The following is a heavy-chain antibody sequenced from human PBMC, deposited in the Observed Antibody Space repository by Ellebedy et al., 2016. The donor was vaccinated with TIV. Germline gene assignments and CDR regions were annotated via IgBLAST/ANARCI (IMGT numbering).Heavy chain of an antibody. V-gene: IGHV1-2*02. CDR2: INPNSGGT. CDR3: ATGYSSSWYFPSTY. CDR1: GYTFTGYY. J-gene: IGHJ4*02. D-gene: IGHD6-13*01. Sequence: ASVKVSCKASGYTFTGYYMHWVRQAPGQGLEWMGWINPNSGGTNYAQKFQGRVTMTRDTSISTASMELSRLRSDDTAVYYCATGYSSSWYFPSTYWGQGTLVTVAS.